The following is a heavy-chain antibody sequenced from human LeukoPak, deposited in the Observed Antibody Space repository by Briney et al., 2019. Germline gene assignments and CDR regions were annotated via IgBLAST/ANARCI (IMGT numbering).Heavy chain of an antibody. CDR2: IYSDGST. Sequence: PGGSLRLSCAASGFTVSTNYMSWVRQAPGKKLEWVSDIYSDGSTFYADSVKGRFTISRDNSKNTLYLQMNSLRAEDTAVYYCVRDDDRPDNGLDYWGQGTLVTVSS. CDR3: VRDDDRPDNGLDY. J-gene: IGHJ4*02. D-gene: IGHD3-22*01. V-gene: IGHV3-53*01. CDR1: GFTVSTNY.